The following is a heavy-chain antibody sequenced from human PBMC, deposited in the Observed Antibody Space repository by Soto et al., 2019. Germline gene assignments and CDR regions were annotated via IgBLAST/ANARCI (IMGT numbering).Heavy chain of an antibody. CDR1: GFTVSSNY. Sequence: GGSLRLSCAASGFTVSSNYMSWVRQAPGKGLEWVSVIYSGGSTYYADSVKGRFTISRDNSKNTLYLQMNSLRAEDTAVYYCARDRRVDYYYYGMDVWGQGTTVTVSS. J-gene: IGHJ6*02. CDR2: IYSGGST. V-gene: IGHV3-53*01. CDR3: ARDRRVDYYYYGMDV.